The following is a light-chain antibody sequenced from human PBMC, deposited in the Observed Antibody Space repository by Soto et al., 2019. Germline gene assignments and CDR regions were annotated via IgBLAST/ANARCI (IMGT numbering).Light chain of an antibody. V-gene: IGKV3-20*01. CDR2: GAS. CDR3: QQDDGSGWT. J-gene: IGKJ1*01. Sequence: DIVLTQSPGTLSLSPGERATLSCRASQSISGRYLAWYQQKGGQAPRLLIYGASSRATGIPDRFSGSGSGTDFTLTIRRLEPEDFAVYYCQQDDGSGWTFGQGTTVEIK. CDR1: QSISGRY.